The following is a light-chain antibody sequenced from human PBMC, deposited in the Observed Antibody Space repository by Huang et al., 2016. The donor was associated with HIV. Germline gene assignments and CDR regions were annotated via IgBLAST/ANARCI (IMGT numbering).Light chain of an antibody. CDR3: MQSTHLRT. V-gene: IGKV2-29*02. J-gene: IGKJ2*02. Sequence: IVMTQTPLSLSVTPGQPATISCKSNQSLLHSDGKTYLYWYLQRPGESPQLLIYDVSSRFSGGPGRVRGSGSGTDFTLKISRVEAGDVGIYYCMQSTHLRTFGQGTKLEIK. CDR1: QSLLHSDGKTY. CDR2: DVS.